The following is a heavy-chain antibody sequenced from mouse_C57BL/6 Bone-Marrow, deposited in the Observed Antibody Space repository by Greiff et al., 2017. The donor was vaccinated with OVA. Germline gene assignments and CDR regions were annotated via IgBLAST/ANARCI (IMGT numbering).Heavy chain of an antibody. CDR1: GYTFTSYG. CDR3: ARWRGDTTTVGSPIDD. V-gene: IGHV1-81*01. D-gene: IGHD1-1*01. CDR2: IYPRSGNT. Sequence: QVQLKQSGAELARPGASVKLSCKASGYTFTSYGISWVKQRTGQGLEWIGEIYPRSGNTYYNEKFKGKATLTADKSSSTAYMELRSLTSEDSAVYFCARWRGDTTTVGSPIDDWGQGTTLTVSS. J-gene: IGHJ2*01.